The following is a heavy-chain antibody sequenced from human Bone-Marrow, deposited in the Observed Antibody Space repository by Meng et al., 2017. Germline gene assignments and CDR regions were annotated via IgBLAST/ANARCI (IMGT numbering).Heavy chain of an antibody. CDR3: ARDGGTMIVVSWFDP. CDR1: GGSISSYY. V-gene: IGHV4-4*07. Sequence: GRREESAPGLRKPSETLSLTCPASGGSISSYYWSWIRQPAGKGLEWIGRIYTSGSTNYNPSLKSRVTMSVDTSKNQFSLKLSSVTAADTAVYYCARDGGTMIVVSWFDPWGQGTLVTVSS. J-gene: IGHJ5*02. CDR2: IYTSGST. D-gene: IGHD3-22*01.